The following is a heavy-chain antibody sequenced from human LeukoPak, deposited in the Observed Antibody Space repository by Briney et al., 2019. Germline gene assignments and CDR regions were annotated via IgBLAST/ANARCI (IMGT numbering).Heavy chain of an antibody. D-gene: IGHD6-19*01. V-gene: IGHV1-2*02. CDR2: INPNSGGT. CDR3: ARVQRSSGWYNY. Sequence: ASVKVSCKASGYTFTGYYMHWVRQAPGQGLEWMGWINPNSGGTNYAQKFQGRVTMTRDTSISTAYMELSRLRSDDTALYYCARVQRSSGWYNYWGQGTLVTVSS. J-gene: IGHJ4*02. CDR1: GYTFTGYY.